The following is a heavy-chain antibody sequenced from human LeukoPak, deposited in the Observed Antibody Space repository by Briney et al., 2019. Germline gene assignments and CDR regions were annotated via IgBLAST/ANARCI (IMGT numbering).Heavy chain of an antibody. D-gene: IGHD6-13*01. CDR1: GFTVSSNY. V-gene: IGHV3-66*01. CDR3: AMYSSSWYPTVYYYYYMDV. J-gene: IGHJ6*03. Sequence: GGSLRLSCAASGFTVSSNYMSWVRQAPGKGLEWVSVIYSGGSTYYADSVKGRFTISRDNSKNTLYLQMNSLRAEDTAVYYCAMYSSSWYPTVYYYYYMDVWGKGTTVTISS. CDR2: IYSGGST.